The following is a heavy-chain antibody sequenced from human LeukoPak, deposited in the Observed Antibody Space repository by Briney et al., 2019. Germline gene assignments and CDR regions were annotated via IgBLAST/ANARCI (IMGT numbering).Heavy chain of an antibody. J-gene: IGHJ2*01. CDR1: GGSISSSSYY. Sequence: SETLSLTCTVSGGSISSSSYYWGWIRQPPGKGLEWIGSIYYSGSTYYNPSLKSRVTISVDTSKNQFSLKLSSVTAADTAVYYCARPYYYGSGSHYWYFDLWGRGTLVTVSS. D-gene: IGHD3-10*01. V-gene: IGHV4-39*01. CDR3: ARPYYYGSGSHYWYFDL. CDR2: IYYSGST.